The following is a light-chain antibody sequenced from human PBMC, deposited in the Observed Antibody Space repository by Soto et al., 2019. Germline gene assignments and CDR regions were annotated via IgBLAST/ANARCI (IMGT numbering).Light chain of an antibody. CDR2: AAS. CDR1: QGISTY. J-gene: IGKJ1*01. V-gene: IGKV1-27*01. CDR3: QSYSCAPWT. Sequence: DIQMTQSPSSLSASVGDRVTITCRESQGISTYLVWYQQKPGTVPKLLIFAASTLQSGVPSRFSGSGSGTDRTDTTSSLKPVDGATYSCQSYSCAPWTFGQGTKVES.